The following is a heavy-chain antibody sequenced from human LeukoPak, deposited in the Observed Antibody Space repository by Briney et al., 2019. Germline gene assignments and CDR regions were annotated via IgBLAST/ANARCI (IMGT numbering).Heavy chain of an antibody. CDR2: IYYSGST. V-gene: IGHV4-59*01. CDR1: GGSFSGYY. CDR3: ARDKSLYAFDI. Sequence: SETLSLTCAVYGGSFSGYYWSWIRQPPGKGLEWIGYIYYSGSTNYNPSLKSRVTISVDTSKNQFSLKLSSVTAADTAVYYCARDKSLYAFDIWGQGTMVTVSS. J-gene: IGHJ3*02.